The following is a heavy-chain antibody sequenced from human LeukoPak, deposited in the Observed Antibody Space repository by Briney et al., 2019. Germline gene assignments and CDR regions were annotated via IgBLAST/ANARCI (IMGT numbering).Heavy chain of an antibody. CDR2: IIPIFGTA. Sequence: GASVKVSCKASGGTFSSYAISWVRQAPGQGLEWMGGIIPIFGTANYAQKFQGRVTITADESTSTAYMELSSLRSEDTAVYYCARDASSSWYVKDYYYYMDVWGKGTTVTVS. J-gene: IGHJ6*03. CDR3: ARDASSSWYVKDYYYYMDV. D-gene: IGHD6-13*01. CDR1: GGTFSSYA. V-gene: IGHV1-69*13.